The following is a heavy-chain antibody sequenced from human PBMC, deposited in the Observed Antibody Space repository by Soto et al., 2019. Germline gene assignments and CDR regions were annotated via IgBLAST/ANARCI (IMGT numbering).Heavy chain of an antibody. J-gene: IGHJ6*02. CDR3: ARVKMVRGVTPHYYYGMDV. CDR1: GGSISSYY. V-gene: IGHV4-59*01. CDR2: IYYSGST. Sequence: KSSETLSLTCTVSGGSISSYYWSWIRQPPGKGLEWIGYIYYSGSTNYNPSLKSRVTISVDTSKNQFSLKLSSVTAADTAVYYCARVKMVRGVTPHYYYGMDVWGQGTTVTVSS. D-gene: IGHD3-10*01.